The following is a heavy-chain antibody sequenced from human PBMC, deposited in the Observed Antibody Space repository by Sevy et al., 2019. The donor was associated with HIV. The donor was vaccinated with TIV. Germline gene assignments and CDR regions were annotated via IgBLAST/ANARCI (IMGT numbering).Heavy chain of an antibody. CDR2: ISYDGSNK. V-gene: IGHV3-30*18. CDR3: AKDRGWQVVVVPAAIDY. CDR1: GLTFSSYG. Sequence: GGSLRLSCAASGLTFSSYGMHWVRQAPGKGLEWVAVISYDGSNKYYADSVKGRFTISRDNSKNTLYLQMNSLRAEDTAVYYCAKDRGWQVVVVPAAIDYWGQGTLVTVSS. J-gene: IGHJ4*02. D-gene: IGHD2-2*01.